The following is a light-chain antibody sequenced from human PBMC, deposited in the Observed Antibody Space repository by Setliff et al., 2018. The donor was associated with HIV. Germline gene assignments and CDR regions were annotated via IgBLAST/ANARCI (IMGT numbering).Light chain of an antibody. CDR3: AAWDDSLSGYV. V-gene: IGLV1-47*01. J-gene: IGLJ1*01. Sequence: LTQPPSASGTPGQRVPVSCSGRSSNIGRNYVYWYQQLPGTAPKLLISRSNQRPSGVPDRFSGSKSGTSASLAISGLRSEDEADYYCAAWDDSLSGYVFGTGTKVTVL. CDR1: SSNIGRNY. CDR2: RSN.